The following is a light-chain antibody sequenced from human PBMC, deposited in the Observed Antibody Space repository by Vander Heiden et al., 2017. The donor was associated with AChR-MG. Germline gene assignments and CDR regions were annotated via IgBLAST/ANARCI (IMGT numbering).Light chain of an antibody. CDR3: QQYNSWPYT. V-gene: IGKV3-15*01. J-gene: IGKJ2*01. CDR2: GAS. Sequence: EIVMTQSPAILSVSPGDRATLSCRASQSVSTNLAWYQHKPGQAPRLLIYGASTRATGIPARFSGSGSGTEFTLTISSLQSEDFAVYYCQQYNSWPYTFAQGTKLEI. CDR1: QSVSTN.